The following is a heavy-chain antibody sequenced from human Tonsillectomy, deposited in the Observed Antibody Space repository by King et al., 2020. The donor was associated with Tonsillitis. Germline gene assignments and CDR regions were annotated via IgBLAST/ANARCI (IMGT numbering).Heavy chain of an antibody. Sequence: QLVQSGAEVKKPGSSVKVSCKASGGTFSSYAISWVRQAPGQGLEWMGGIIPIFGTANYAQKFQGRVTITADKSTSTAYMELSSLRSEDTAVYYCARDRDFWSGRRDYFDYWGQGTLVTVSS. CDR2: IIPIFGTA. CDR1: GGTFSSYA. D-gene: IGHD3-3*01. V-gene: IGHV1-69*06. J-gene: IGHJ4*02. CDR3: ARDRDFWSGRRDYFDY.